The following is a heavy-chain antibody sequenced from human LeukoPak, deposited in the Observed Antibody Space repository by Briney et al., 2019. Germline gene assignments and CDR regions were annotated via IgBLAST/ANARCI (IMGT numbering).Heavy chain of an antibody. D-gene: IGHD5-18*01. Sequence: SVTVSCKASGGTFSSYAISWVRQAPGQGLEWMGGIIPIFGTANYAQKFQGRVTITADESTSTAYMELSSLRSEDTAVYYCARDTPGYSYGYERYYGMDVWGQGTTVTVSS. V-gene: IGHV1-69*13. CDR1: GGTFSSYA. CDR3: ARDTPGYSYGYERYYGMDV. J-gene: IGHJ6*02. CDR2: IIPIFGTA.